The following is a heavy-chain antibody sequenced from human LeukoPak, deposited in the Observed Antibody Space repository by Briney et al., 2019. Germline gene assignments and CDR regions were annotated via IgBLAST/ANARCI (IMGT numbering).Heavy chain of an antibody. CDR2: ISSSSSYI. CDR3: ARDYGGNKEIY. CDR1: GFTFSSYS. J-gene: IGHJ4*02. V-gene: IGHV3-21*05. Sequence: GGSLRLSCAASGFTFSSYSMNWVRQAPGKGLEWVSYISSSSSYIYYADSVKGRFTISRDNAKNSLYLQMNSLRAEDTAVYYCARDYGGNKEIYWGQGTLVTVSS. D-gene: IGHD4-23*01.